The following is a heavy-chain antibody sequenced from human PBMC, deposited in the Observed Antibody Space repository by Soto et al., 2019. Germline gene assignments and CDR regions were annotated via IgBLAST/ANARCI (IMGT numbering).Heavy chain of an antibody. Sequence: ASVKVSCKASGYTFTSYYMHWVRQAPGQGLEWMGIINPSGGSTSYAQKFQGRVTMTRDTSTSTVYMELSSLRSEDTAVYYCARVVSPMDYDSSGYYYHHYYYGMDVWGQGTTVTVSS. CDR1: GYTFTSYY. D-gene: IGHD3-22*01. CDR3: ARVVSPMDYDSSGYYYHHYYYGMDV. CDR2: INPSGGST. J-gene: IGHJ6*02. V-gene: IGHV1-46*01.